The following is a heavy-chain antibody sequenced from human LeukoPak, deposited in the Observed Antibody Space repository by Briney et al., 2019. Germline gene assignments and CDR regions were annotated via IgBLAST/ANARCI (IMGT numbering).Heavy chain of an antibody. Sequence: GESLKISCKGSGYSFTNYWIGWVRQMPGKGLEWMGIIYPGDSDTRYSPSFQGQVTISADKSISTAYLQWSSLKASDTAMYYCARWSNGYGIATCYFDFWGQGTLVTVSS. CDR2: IYPGDSDT. V-gene: IGHV5-51*01. CDR1: GYSFTNYW. J-gene: IGHJ4*02. CDR3: ARWSNGYGIATCYFDF. D-gene: IGHD3-22*01.